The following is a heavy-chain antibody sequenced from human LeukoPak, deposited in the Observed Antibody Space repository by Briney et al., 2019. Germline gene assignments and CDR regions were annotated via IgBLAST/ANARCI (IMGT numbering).Heavy chain of an antibody. Sequence: SETLSLTCTVSGGSISSYYWSWIRQPAGKGLEWIGRIYTSGSTNYNPSLKSRVTMSVDTSKNQFSLKLSSVTAADTAVYYCARDVPYCTNGICYVRDYYYYMDVWGKGTTVTVSS. CDR3: ARDVPYCTNGICYVRDYYYYMDV. D-gene: IGHD2-8*01. V-gene: IGHV4-4*07. CDR1: GGSISSYY. J-gene: IGHJ6*03. CDR2: IYTSGST.